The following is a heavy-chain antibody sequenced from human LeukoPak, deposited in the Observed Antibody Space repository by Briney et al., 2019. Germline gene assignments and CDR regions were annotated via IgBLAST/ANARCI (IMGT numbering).Heavy chain of an antibody. J-gene: IGHJ4*02. D-gene: IGHD3-10*01. CDR3: GRVKLGEAKSPIDC. V-gene: IGHV4-39*01. Sequence: SETLSLTCTVSGGSISRTSYYWGWIRQPPGKGLEWIGVISYSANTYYNPSLKSRVTISVDTSKNQFSLKLTSVTAADTAVYYCGRVKLGEAKSPIDCWGQGTLVTVSS. CDR2: ISYSANT. CDR1: GGSISRTSYY.